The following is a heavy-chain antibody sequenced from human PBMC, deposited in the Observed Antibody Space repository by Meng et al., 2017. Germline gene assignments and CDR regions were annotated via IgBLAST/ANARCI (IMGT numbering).Heavy chain of an antibody. CDR2: ISGSGGST. J-gene: IGHJ4*02. CDR1: GFIFSSYA. V-gene: IGHV3-23*01. Sequence: GESPKISCAASGFIFSSYAMSWVRQAPGKGLEWVSAISGSGGSTYYADSVKGRFTISRDNSKNTLYLQLNSLRAEDTAVYYCAKGRRYSSSPGYDYWGQGTLVTVSS. D-gene: IGHD6-13*01. CDR3: AKGRRYSSSPGYDY.